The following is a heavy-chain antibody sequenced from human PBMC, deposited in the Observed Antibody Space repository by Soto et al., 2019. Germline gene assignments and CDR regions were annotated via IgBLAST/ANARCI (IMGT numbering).Heavy chain of an antibody. V-gene: IGHV4-4*07. CDR3: AREMTTVTTRVCFDH. Sequence: QVQLQESGPGLVKPSETLSLTCTVSGGSISSYYWSWIRQPAGKGLEWIGSIYTSGSTNYNPSLKSRVTMSVDTSENPFSMELSSLPAADTAVYYCAREMTTVTTRVCFDHWGQGTLVTVSS. CDR2: IYTSGST. D-gene: IGHD4-17*01. J-gene: IGHJ5*02. CDR1: GGSISSYY.